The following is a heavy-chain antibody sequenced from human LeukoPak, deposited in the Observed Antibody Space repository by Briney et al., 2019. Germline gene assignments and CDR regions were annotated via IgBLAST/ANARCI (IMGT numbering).Heavy chain of an antibody. V-gene: IGHV3-21*01. CDR1: GFPFSSYS. D-gene: IGHD4-23*01. CDR3: ARDQRTSYGGNSVFDY. J-gene: IGHJ4*02. CDR2: ISSSSSYI. Sequence: GGSLRLSCQASGFPFSSYSMNGVRKAQGKGRDWVSSISSSSSYIYYADSVKGRFTISRDNAKNSLYLQMNSLRAEDTAVYYCARDQRTSYGGNSVFDYWGQGTLVTVSS.